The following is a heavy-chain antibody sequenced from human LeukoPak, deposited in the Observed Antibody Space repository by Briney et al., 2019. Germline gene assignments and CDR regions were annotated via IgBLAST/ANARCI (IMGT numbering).Heavy chain of an antibody. CDR3: ARVIEGYSSSWHESYYYYMDV. V-gene: IGHV4-59*01. J-gene: IGHJ6*03. CDR2: IYYSGST. D-gene: IGHD6-13*01. Sequence: SETLSLTCTVSGGSISSYYWSWIRQPPGKGLEWIGYIYYSGSTNYNPSLKSRVTISVDTSKNQFSLKLSSVTAADTAVYYCARVIEGYSSSWHESYYYYMDVWGKGTTVTISS. CDR1: GGSISSYY.